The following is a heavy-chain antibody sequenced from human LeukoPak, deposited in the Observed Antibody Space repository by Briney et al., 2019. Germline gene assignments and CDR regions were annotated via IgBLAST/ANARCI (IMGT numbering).Heavy chain of an antibody. CDR2: VYPGDSDT. J-gene: IGHJ4*02. CDR3: ARRRYYDSSGYYYDLYYFDY. CDR1: GYSFTSYW. V-gene: IGHV5-51*01. D-gene: IGHD3-22*01. Sequence: GGSLKISCKGSGYSFTSYWIGWVRQMPGKGLEWMGIVYPGDSDTRYSPSFQGQVTISADKSISTAYLQWSSLKASDTAMYYCARRRYYDSSGYYYDLYYFDYWGQGTLVTVSS.